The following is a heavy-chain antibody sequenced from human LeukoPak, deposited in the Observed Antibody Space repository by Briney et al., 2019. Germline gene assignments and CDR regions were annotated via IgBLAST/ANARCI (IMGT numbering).Heavy chain of an antibody. J-gene: IGHJ4*02. Sequence: SETLSLTCTVSGGSISSYYWSWIRQPPGKGLEWIGYIYYSGSTNYNPSLKSRVTISVDTSKNQFSLKLSSVTAADTAVYYCARVVYGSRSWVDYWGQGTLVTVSS. V-gene: IGHV4-59*01. D-gene: IGHD3-10*01. CDR3: ARVVYGSRSWVDY. CDR2: IYYSGST. CDR1: GGSISSYY.